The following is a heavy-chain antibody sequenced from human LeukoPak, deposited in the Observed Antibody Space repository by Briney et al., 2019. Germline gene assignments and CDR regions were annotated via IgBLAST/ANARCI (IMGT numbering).Heavy chain of an antibody. V-gene: IGHV3-30*18. CDR3: AKGSRRWLQLGDY. J-gene: IGHJ4*02. D-gene: IGHD5-24*01. Sequence: PGRSLRLSCAASGFTFSSYGMHWVRQAPGKGLEWVAVISYDGSNKYYADSVKGRFTISRDNSKNTLYLQMNSLRAEDTAVYYCAKGSRRWLQLGDYWGQGTLVTVSS. CDR1: GFTFSSYG. CDR2: ISYDGSNK.